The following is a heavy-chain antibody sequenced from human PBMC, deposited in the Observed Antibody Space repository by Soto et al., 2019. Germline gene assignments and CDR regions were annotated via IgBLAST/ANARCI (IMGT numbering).Heavy chain of an antibody. CDR1: GFTFSSHA. CDR2: ISGGAEGA. J-gene: IGHJ4*02. Sequence: EVQLLESGGGLVQPGGALRFSCAASGFTFSSHAMSWVRQAPGKGLEWLSSISGGAEGAYYADSVKGRFTISRDNSKNTLYLQMNSLRAEDTAVYYCARDLWWYLHWGQGTLVTVSS. CDR3: ARDLWWYLH. D-gene: IGHD2-15*01. V-gene: IGHV3-23*01.